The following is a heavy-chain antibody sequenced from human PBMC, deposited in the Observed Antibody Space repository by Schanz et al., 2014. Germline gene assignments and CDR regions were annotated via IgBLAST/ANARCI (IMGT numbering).Heavy chain of an antibody. CDR2: ISYDGSSK. CDR3: VRDLGGDQTDY. Sequence: VQLVESGGGLVQPGGSLRLSCAASGFTVSNSYIHWVRQAPGKGLEWVALISYDGSSKNHADSVQGRFTISRDNSKNTLYLQVNSLRAEDTAVYYCVRDLGGDQTDYWGQGTLVTVSS. CDR1: GFTVSNSY. D-gene: IGHD4-17*01. J-gene: IGHJ4*02. V-gene: IGHV3-33*08.